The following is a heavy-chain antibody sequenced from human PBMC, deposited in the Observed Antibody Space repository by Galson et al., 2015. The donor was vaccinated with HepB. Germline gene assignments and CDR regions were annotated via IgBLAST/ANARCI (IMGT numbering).Heavy chain of an antibody. V-gene: IGHV6-1*01. Sequence: CAISGDSVSGNSAAWNRIRQSPSRGLEWLGRTYYRSKWYNDYAVSVESRITINSDTSKNQFSLQLNSVTPEDTAVCYCARGDSGFDSWGQGTLVTVSS. CDR2: TYYRSKWYN. J-gene: IGHJ4*02. CDR1: GDSVSGNSAA. CDR3: ARGDSGFDS. D-gene: IGHD1-26*01.